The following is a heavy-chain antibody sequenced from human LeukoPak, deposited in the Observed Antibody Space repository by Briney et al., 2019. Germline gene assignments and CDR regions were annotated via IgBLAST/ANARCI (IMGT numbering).Heavy chain of an antibody. Sequence: GGSLRLSCAASGFTFSSYSMNWVRQAPGKGLEWVSSISSSSSYIYYADSVKGLFTISRDNSKSTLYIQMNSLRAEDTAVYYCARAKPKNMVRGLIMRRESRYYFDYWGQGTLVTVSS. J-gene: IGHJ4*02. CDR1: GFTFSSYS. CDR3: ARAKPKNMVRGLIMRRESRYYFDY. CDR2: ISSSSSYI. V-gene: IGHV3-21*04. D-gene: IGHD3-10*01.